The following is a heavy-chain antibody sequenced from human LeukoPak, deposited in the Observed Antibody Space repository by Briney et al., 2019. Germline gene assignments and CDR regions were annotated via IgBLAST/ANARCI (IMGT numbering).Heavy chain of an antibody. CDR2: LTGSGGNT. CDR3: VKFRGIQHYNYHMDA. J-gene: IGHJ6*03. CDR1: GFTFSSYA. Sequence: GGSLRLSCAASGFTFSSYAMSWVRQAPGKGLEWVSGLTGSGGNTYYADSVRGRFTISRDNSKNTLSLQINSLRAEDAAVYYCVKFRGIQHYNYHMDAWGKGTTVTVSS. D-gene: IGHD3-10*01. V-gene: IGHV3-23*01.